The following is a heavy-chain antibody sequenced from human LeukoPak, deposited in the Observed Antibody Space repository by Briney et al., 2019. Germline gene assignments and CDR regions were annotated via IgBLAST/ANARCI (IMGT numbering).Heavy chain of an antibody. D-gene: IGHD3-22*01. Sequence: GGSLRLSCAASGFTFSSYAMSWVRQAPGKGLEWVSAISGSGGSTHYADSVKGRFTISRDNSKNTLYLQMNSLRAEDTAVYYCAKVFHDSSGYYYPLDAFDIWGQGTMVPVSS. CDR2: ISGSGGST. J-gene: IGHJ3*02. V-gene: IGHV3-23*01. CDR3: AKVFHDSSGYYYPLDAFDI. CDR1: GFTFSSYA.